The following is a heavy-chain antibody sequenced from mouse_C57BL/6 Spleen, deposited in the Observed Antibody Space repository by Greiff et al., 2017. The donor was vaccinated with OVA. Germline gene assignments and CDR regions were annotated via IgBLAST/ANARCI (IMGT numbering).Heavy chain of an antibody. V-gene: IGHV1-64*01. CDR3: ARSEDPYAMDY. CDR1: GYTFTSYW. CDR2: IHPNSGST. J-gene: IGHJ4*01. Sequence: VQLQQPGAELVKPGASVKLSCKASGYTFTSYWMHWVKQRPGQGLEWIGMIHPNSGSTNYNEKFKSKATLTVDKSSSTAYMQLSSPTSEASAVYYCARSEDPYAMDYWGQGTSVTVSS.